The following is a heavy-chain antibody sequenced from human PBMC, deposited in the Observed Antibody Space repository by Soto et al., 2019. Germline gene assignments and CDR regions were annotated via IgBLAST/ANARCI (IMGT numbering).Heavy chain of an antibody. D-gene: IGHD6-6*01. CDR1: GGSISSGGYY. Sequence: PSETLSLTCTVSGGSISSGGYYWSWIRQHPGKGLEWIGYIYYSGSTYYNPSLKSRVTISVDTSKNQFSLKLSSVTAADTAVYYCARTEFLIAARPRFLFDYWGQGTLVTVSS. CDR3: ARTEFLIAARPRFLFDY. J-gene: IGHJ4*02. CDR2: IYYSGST. V-gene: IGHV4-31*03.